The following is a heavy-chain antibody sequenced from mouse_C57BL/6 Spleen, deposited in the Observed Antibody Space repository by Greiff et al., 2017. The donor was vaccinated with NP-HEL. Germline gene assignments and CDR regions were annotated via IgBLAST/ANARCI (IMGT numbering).Heavy chain of an antibody. D-gene: IGHD2-5*01. V-gene: IGHV5-17*01. CDR1: GFTFSDYG. J-gene: IGHJ4*01. CDR3: ARWDSNYGGAMDY. Sequence: EVQRVESGGGLVKPGGSLKLSCAASGFTFSDYGMHWVRQAPEKGLEWVAYISSGSSTIYYADTVKGRFTISRDNAKNTLFLQMTSLRSEDTAMYYCARWDSNYGGAMDYWGQGTSVTVSS. CDR2: ISSGSSTI.